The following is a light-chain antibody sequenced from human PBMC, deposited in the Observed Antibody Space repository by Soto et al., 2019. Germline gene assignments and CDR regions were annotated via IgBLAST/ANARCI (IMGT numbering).Light chain of an antibody. J-gene: IGLJ3*02. CDR3: SSFTSSSTWV. CDR2: EVN. V-gene: IGLV2-18*02. Sequence: QSALTQPPSVSGSPGQSVTISCTGTSSDVGRYNRVSWYQQSPGTAPKLLIFEVNNRPSGVPDCFSGSKSGNTASLTISGLQAEDEAGYYCSSFTSSSTWVFGGGTKLTVL. CDR1: SSDVGRYNR.